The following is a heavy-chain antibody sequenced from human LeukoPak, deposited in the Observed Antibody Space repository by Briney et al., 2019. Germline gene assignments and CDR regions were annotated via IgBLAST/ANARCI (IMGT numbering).Heavy chain of an antibody. D-gene: IGHD1-26*01. Sequence: GESLRLSCAASGFSFSSYEMNWVRQAPGKGLEWVAFIRYDGSSKYYVDSVKGRFTISRDNSKNTLYLQMNSLRAEDTAVYFCAKGSGWEASYFYYYMDVWGKGTTVTISS. CDR3: AKGSGWEASYFYYYMDV. CDR1: GFSFSSYE. J-gene: IGHJ6*03. CDR2: IRYDGSSK. V-gene: IGHV3-30*02.